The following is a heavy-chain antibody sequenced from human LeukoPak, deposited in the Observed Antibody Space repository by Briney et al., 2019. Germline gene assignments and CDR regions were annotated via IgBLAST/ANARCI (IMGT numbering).Heavy chain of an antibody. V-gene: IGHV3-23*01. CDR1: GFPLSSYA. J-gene: IGHJ4*02. Sequence: PGGSLRLSCAASGFPLSSYAMSWVRQAPGKGLEWVSSFSGNGGGTYYGDSVEGRFTISRDNSKNTLYLQMNSLRADDTAVYYCARSGLSRFDYWGQGTLVTVSS. CDR2: FSGNGGGT. D-gene: IGHD4/OR15-4a*01. CDR3: ARSGLSRFDY.